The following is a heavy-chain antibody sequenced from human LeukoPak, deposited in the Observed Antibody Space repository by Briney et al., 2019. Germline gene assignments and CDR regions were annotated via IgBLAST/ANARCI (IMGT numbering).Heavy chain of an antibody. CDR3: ARVRSLYGSDRSGAFDI. CDR1: GGPLSSGQLH. Sequence: SETLSLPCTVSGGPLSSGQLHWTWIPQAPGKVLEGIGLEFFSGIPNYNPSLKSRVTIPLDTSKNQFSQMLNSVAAADTAIYYCARVRSLYGSDRSGAFDIWGEGTMVTVSS. V-gene: IGHV4-61*01. J-gene: IGHJ3*02. CDR2: EFFSGIP. D-gene: IGHD3-10*01.